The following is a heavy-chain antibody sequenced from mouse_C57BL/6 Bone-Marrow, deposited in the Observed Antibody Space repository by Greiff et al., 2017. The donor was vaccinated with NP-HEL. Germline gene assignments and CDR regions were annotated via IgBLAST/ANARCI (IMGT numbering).Heavy chain of an antibody. D-gene: IGHD3-2*02. CDR3: ARSRQLSGFAY. Sequence: QVHVKQSGAELARPGASVKLSCKASGYTFTSYGISWVKQRTGQGLEWIGEIYPRSGNTYYNEKFKGKATLTADKSSSTAYMALRSLTSEDSAVYFCARSRQLSGFAYWGQGTLVTVSA. CDR1: GYTFTSYG. V-gene: IGHV1-81*01. J-gene: IGHJ3*01. CDR2: IYPRSGNT.